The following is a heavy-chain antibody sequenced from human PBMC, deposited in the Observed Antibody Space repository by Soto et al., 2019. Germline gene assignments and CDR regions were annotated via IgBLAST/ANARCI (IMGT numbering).Heavy chain of an antibody. CDR3: ARGEELLWFGDPPFFDY. J-gene: IGHJ4*02. D-gene: IGHD3-10*01. V-gene: IGHV1-46*01. Sequence: ASVKVSCKASGYTFTSYYMHWVRQAPGQGLEWMGTINPSGGSTSYAQKFQGRVTMTRDTSTSTVYMELSSLRSEDTAVYYCARGEELLWFGDPPFFDYWGQGTLVTVSS. CDR1: GYTFTSYY. CDR2: INPSGGST.